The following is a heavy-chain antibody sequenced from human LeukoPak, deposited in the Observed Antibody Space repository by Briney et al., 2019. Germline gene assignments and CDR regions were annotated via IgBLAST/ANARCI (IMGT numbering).Heavy chain of an antibody. J-gene: IGHJ4*02. CDR2: MQYDGSVE. D-gene: IGHD3-22*01. V-gene: IGHV3-30*02. Sequence: GGSLRLSCVASGFSFSNYGTHWVRQAPGKGLEWVTFMQYDGSVEFYADSVKGRFTISRDNSKNTVYLQMTSLRTEDTAVYYCAKDQGRYYYDSSGYPYWGQGTLVTVSS. CDR3: AKDQGRYYYDSSGYPY. CDR1: GFSFSNYG.